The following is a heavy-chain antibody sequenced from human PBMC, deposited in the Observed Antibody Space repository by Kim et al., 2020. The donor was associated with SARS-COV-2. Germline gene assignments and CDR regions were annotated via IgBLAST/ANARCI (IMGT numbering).Heavy chain of an antibody. CDR1: GFTFSSYS. CDR2: ISSSSSTI. V-gene: IGHV3-48*04. J-gene: IGHJ6*02. Sequence: GGSLRLSCAASGFTFSSYSMNWVRQAPGKGLEWVSYISSSSSTIYYADSVKGRFTISRDNAKNSLYLQMNSLRAEDTAVYYCVRENVVTYYYDSSGFFSTHYYYYYGMDVWGQGTTVTVSS. D-gene: IGHD3-22*01. CDR3: VRENVVTYYYDSSGFFSTHYYYYYGMDV.